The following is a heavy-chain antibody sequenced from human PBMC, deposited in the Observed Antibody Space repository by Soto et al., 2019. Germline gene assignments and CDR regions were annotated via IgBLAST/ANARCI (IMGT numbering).Heavy chain of an antibody. J-gene: IGHJ4*02. Sequence: GGSLRLSCAASGFTFSRYSMNWVRQAPGKGLEWVSYISSSSTIYYADSVKGRFTISRDNAEKSLYLQMNSLRAEDTAVYYCARDPHSLDYWGRGTLVTVSS. CDR1: GFTFSRYS. D-gene: IGHD3-3*02. V-gene: IGHV3-48*01. CDR3: ARDPHSLDY. CDR2: ISSSSTI.